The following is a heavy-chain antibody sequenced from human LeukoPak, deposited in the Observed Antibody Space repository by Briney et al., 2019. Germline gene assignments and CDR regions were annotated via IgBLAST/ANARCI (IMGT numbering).Heavy chain of an antibody. Sequence: PGRSLRLSCAASGFTFSSYGMHWVRQAPGKGLDWLAVIWFDGTNKYYAGSVKGRFTISRDNSKNTLYLQMSSLRAEDTAVYYCARDPGSASYPVDYWGQGTLVTVSS. CDR2: IWFDGTNK. CDR3: ARDPGSASYPVDY. J-gene: IGHJ4*02. V-gene: IGHV3-33*01. CDR1: GFTFSSYG. D-gene: IGHD1-26*01.